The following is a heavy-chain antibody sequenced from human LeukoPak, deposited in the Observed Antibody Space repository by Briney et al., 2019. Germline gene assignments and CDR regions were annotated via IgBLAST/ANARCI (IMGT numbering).Heavy chain of an antibody. CDR2: ISGSTGSGGNT. Sequence: GGSLRLSCAASGFNFRNYVMSWVRQAPGKGLEWVSTISGSTGSGGNTYYADSVKGRFTISRDNSKSTLYLQMNSLRAEDTAVYYCLRGGWGSLLDYWGQGTLVTVSS. V-gene: IGHV3-23*01. CDR3: LRGGWGSLLDY. J-gene: IGHJ4*02. D-gene: IGHD6-19*01. CDR1: GFNFRNYV.